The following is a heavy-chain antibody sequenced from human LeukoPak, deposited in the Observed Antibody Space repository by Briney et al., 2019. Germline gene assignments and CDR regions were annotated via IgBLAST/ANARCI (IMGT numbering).Heavy chain of an antibody. CDR2: TRKRANSYTT. J-gene: IGHJ4*02. D-gene: IGHD5-24*01. Sequence: PGGSLRLSCAGSGFTLSDDYREWVRQAPGKGREWVGGTRKRANSYTTHSAASVKGRFTISSNDLKRSLYLQMNSLRTEDTAVYYCASCDVGDGYSHYWGQGPLVTVSS. V-gene: IGHV3-72*01. CDR3: ASCDVGDGYSHY. CDR1: GFTLSDDY.